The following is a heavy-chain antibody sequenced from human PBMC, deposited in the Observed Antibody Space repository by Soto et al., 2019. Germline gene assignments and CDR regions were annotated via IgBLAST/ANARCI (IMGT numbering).Heavy chain of an antibody. CDR1: GGSISSGDYY. J-gene: IGHJ4*02. V-gene: IGHV4-31*03. CDR2: IYYSGSS. Sequence: QVQLQESGPGLVKPSQTLSLTCTVSGGSISSGDYYWSWIRQHPGKGLEWIGYIYYSGSSYYNPSLKSRVTLSVDTSKNQFSLKLSSVTAADTAVYYCAREDIAAPRAAFDYWVQGTLVTVSS. D-gene: IGHD6-13*01. CDR3: AREDIAAPRAAFDY.